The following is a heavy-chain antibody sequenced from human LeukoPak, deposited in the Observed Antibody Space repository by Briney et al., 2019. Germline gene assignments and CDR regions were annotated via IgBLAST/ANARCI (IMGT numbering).Heavy chain of an antibody. V-gene: IGHV4-34*01. J-gene: IGHJ4*02. Sequence: SETLSLTCAVYGGSFSGYYWSWIRQPPGKGLEWIGEINHSGSTNYNPSLKSRVTISVDTSKNQFSLKLSPVTAADTAVYYCAREVRGGGKFDYWGQGTLVTVSS. CDR2: INHSGST. CDR3: AREVRGGGKFDY. CDR1: GGSFSGYY. D-gene: IGHD2-21*01.